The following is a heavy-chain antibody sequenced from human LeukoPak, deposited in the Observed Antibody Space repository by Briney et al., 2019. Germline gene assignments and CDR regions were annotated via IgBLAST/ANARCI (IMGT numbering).Heavy chain of an antibody. Sequence: GGSXXXGXXXWSXIRXPGGXXXXXIVXXXSRGSTNYNPSLKSRVTITVNTSKNQFSLKLSSVTAADTAVYYCAREGDFDWFLHDAFDIWGQGTMVTVSS. CDR3: AREGDFDWFLHDAFDI. CDR1: GGSXXXGXXX. J-gene: IGHJ3*02. CDR2: XXSRGST. V-gene: IGHV4-61*02. D-gene: IGHD3-9*01.